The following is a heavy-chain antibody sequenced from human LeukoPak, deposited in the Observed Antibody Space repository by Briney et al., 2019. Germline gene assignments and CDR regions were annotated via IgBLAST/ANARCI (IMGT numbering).Heavy chain of an antibody. V-gene: IGHV1-2*02. CDR1: GYTFTGYY. CDR3: ARDNLAYCAGACLDAFDI. CDR2: INPNSGGT. Sequence: GASVKVSCKASGYTFTGYYMHWVRQAPGQGLEWMGWINPNSGGTNYAQKFQGRVTMTRDTSISTAYMELSRLRSDDTAVYYCARDNLAYCAGACLDAFDISGQGTMVTVSS. J-gene: IGHJ3*02. D-gene: IGHD2-21*01.